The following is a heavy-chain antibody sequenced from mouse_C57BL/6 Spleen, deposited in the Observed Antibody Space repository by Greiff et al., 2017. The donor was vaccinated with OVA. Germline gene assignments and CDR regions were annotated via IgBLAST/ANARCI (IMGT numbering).Heavy chain of an antibody. Sequence: QVQLKESGAELVRPGASVTLSCKASGYTFTDYEMHWVKQTPVHGLEWIGAIDPETGGTAYNQKFKGKAILTADKSSSTAYMELRSLTSEDAAVYYGTRHSAYYYGSRIDYWGQGTTLTVSS. CDR1: GYTFTDYE. D-gene: IGHD1-1*01. V-gene: IGHV1-15*01. J-gene: IGHJ2*01. CDR3: TRHSAYYYGSRIDY. CDR2: IDPETGGT.